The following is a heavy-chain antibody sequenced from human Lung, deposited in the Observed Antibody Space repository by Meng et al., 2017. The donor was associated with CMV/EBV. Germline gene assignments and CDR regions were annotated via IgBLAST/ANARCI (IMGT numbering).Heavy chain of an antibody. Sequence: QVMRQECAPGLGRPPQTLSLSWSVSGDSISSGEYFWSLIRQPPGKSLEWIGYMDYIGSTFYNPSLKSRVTISVDTSKNQFSLKLSSVTAADTAVYFCARGELLWDYWGQGTLVTVSS. CDR2: MDYIGST. V-gene: IGHV4-30-4*01. J-gene: IGHJ4*02. D-gene: IGHD2-2*01. CDR3: ARGELLWDY. CDR1: GDSISSGEYF.